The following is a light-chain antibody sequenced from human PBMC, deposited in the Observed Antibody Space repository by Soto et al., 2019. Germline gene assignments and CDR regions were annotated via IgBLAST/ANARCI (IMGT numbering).Light chain of an antibody. CDR2: AAS. CDR3: HESEGA. Sequence: EVVLTQSPGTLSLSPGERATLSCRASQSVSSMFLAWYQQKPGQAPRLLIYAASNRATGITDRFSGSGSVTDFILIIGRLEPEVFSVYYCHESEGAFGQGTKLEIK. J-gene: IGKJ2*01. V-gene: IGKV3-20*01. CDR1: QSVSSMF.